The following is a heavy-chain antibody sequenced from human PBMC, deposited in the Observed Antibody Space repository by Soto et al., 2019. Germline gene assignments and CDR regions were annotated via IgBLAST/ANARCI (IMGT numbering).Heavy chain of an antibody. V-gene: IGHV5-10-1*01. Sequence: GESLKICCKGSGERFSSYRISWERQMPGKGLEWMGRIDPSDSYTNYSPSFQGHVTISADKSISTAYLQWSSLKASDTAMYYCARAGMIVVADAFDIWVQGTMVTVSS. CDR2: IDPSDSYT. CDR3: ARAGMIVVADAFDI. CDR1: GERFSSYR. D-gene: IGHD3-22*01. J-gene: IGHJ3*02.